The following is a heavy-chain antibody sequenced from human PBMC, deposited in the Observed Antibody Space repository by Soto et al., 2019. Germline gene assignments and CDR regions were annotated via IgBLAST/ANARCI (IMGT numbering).Heavy chain of an antibody. J-gene: IGHJ4*01. CDR1: GFTFTSYW. CDR3: ARVAVTTYYLDY. V-gene: IGHV3-74*01. CDR2: INPDGSRT. D-gene: IGHD4-17*01. Sequence: EVQLVESGGDLVQPGGSLRLSCAASGFTFTSYWMHWVRQSPGKGLVWVSRINPDGSRTSYADSVKGRFTISRDNAKNTLYLQMNSLGADDTAVYYCARVAVTTYYLDYWGHGTLVTVSS.